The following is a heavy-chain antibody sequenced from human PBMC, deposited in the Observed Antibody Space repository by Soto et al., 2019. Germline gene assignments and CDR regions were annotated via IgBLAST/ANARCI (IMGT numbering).Heavy chain of an antibody. Sequence: QVQLQESGPGLVKPSETLSLTCTVSGGSISSYYWSWIRQPPGKGLEWIGHIYYSRRTNSNPSLMSRFAISVDTSKNQFSLKLSSVTAADTAVYYCARAYMTTVTNWFDPWGQGTLVTVCS. CDR1: GGSISSYY. D-gene: IGHD4-17*01. CDR2: IYYSRRT. CDR3: ARAYMTTVTNWFDP. V-gene: IGHV4-59*01. J-gene: IGHJ5*02.